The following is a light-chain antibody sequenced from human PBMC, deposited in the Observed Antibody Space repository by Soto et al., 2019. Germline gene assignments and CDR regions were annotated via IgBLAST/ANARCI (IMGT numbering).Light chain of an antibody. CDR3: QQTYSTPYT. CDR1: QTIENY. CDR2: ATS. Sequence: DIQMAQSPSSLSASVGDTVTISCRASQTIENYLNWYQQRPGKAPKLLIYATSTVQSGVSSRFSGSESGTDFTLTISGLPPEDFATYFCQQTYSTPYTFGQGTKVDIK. V-gene: IGKV1-39*01. J-gene: IGKJ2*01.